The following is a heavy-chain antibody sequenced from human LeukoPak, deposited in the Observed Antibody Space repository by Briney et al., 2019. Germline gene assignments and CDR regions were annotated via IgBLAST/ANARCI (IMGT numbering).Heavy chain of an antibody. CDR3: ARFVVLRWELRDY. D-gene: IGHD1-26*01. CDR1: GYTFTSYA. J-gene: IGHJ4*02. Sequence: ASVKVSCKASGYTFTSYAMHWVRQAPGQRLEWMGWINAGNGNTKYSQKFQGRVTITRDTSASTAYMELSSLRSEDTAVYYCARFVVLRWELRDYWGQGTLVTVSS. V-gene: IGHV1-3*01. CDR2: INAGNGNT.